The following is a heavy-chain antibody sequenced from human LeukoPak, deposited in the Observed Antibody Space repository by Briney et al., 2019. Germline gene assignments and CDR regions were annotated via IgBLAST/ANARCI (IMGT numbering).Heavy chain of an antibody. J-gene: IGHJ4*02. CDR2: LSGSGHRR. Sequence: GGSLRLSCVASGFAFRNHAMNWVRQAPGKGLEWVSVLSGSGHRRYYADSVKGRFTISRDNSKNTLYLQMNSLRAEDTAVYYCAKVPGIAVADTGYFDYWGQGTLVTVSS. CDR3: AKVPGIAVADTGYFDY. D-gene: IGHD6-19*01. CDR1: GFAFRNHA. V-gene: IGHV3-23*01.